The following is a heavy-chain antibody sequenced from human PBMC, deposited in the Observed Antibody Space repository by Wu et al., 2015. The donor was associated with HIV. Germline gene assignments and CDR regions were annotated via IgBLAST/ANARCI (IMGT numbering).Heavy chain of an antibody. CDR3: AREPNYYDNTGYNY. D-gene: IGHD3-22*01. V-gene: IGHV4-4*07. CDR2: VYTGGST. Sequence: QVQLQESDPGLVKPSEALSLTCTVSGVSVSSSYWAWIRQSAGRGLEWIGRVYTGGSTNYNPSLKSRVTMSLDTSKNQFSLSLNSVTAADTAVYYCAREPNYYDNTGYNYWGQGMLVTVSS. J-gene: IGHJ4*02. CDR1: GVSVSSSY.